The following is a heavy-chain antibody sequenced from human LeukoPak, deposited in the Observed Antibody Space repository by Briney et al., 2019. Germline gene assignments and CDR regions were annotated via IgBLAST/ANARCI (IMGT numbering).Heavy chain of an antibody. Sequence: GGSLRLSCAASGFTFSSYSMNWVRQAPGKGLEWVSSISSSSSYIYYADSVKGRFTISRDNAKNSLYLQMNSLRAEDTAVYYCARARPHYYDSSGYEGGYYFDYWGQGTLVTVSS. CDR1: GFTFSSYS. V-gene: IGHV3-21*01. CDR2: ISSSSSYI. CDR3: ARARPHYYDSSGYEGGYYFDY. J-gene: IGHJ4*02. D-gene: IGHD3-22*01.